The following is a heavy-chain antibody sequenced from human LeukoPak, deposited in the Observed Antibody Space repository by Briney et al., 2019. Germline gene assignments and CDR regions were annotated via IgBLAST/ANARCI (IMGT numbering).Heavy chain of an antibody. Sequence: GGSLRLSCAASGFTFDDYGMSWVRQAPGKGLEWVSGVNWNGGSTGYADSVKGRFTISRDNAKNSLYLQMNSLRAEDTALYYCARDSSYYYYYYMDVWGKGTTVTVSS. CDR2: VNWNGGST. V-gene: IGHV3-20*04. J-gene: IGHJ6*03. CDR1: GFTFDDYG. CDR3: ARDSSYYYYYYMDV.